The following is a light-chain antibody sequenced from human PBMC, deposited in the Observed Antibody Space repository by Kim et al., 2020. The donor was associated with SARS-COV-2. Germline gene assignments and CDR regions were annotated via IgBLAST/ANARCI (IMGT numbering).Light chain of an antibody. CDR1: KLGDKY. Sequence: VSPGQPASITCSGDKLGDKYACWYQQKPGQSPVLLIYQDNTRPSGIPERFSGSNSGNTATLTISGTQAMDEADYYCQAWDSSALWVFGGGTQLTVL. J-gene: IGLJ3*02. CDR2: QDN. V-gene: IGLV3-1*01. CDR3: QAWDSSALWV.